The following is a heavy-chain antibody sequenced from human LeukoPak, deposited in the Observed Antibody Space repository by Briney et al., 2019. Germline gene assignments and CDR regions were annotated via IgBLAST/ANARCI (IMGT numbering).Heavy chain of an antibody. CDR1: GFTFSSYS. CDR3: ARRRHGFDP. V-gene: IGHV4-34*01. Sequence: GSLRLSCAASGFTFSSYSMNWVRQAPGKGLEWIGEINHSGSTNYNPSLKSRVTISVDTSKNQFSLKLSSVTAADTAVYYCARRRHGFDPWGQGTLVTVSS. CDR2: INHSGST. J-gene: IGHJ5*02.